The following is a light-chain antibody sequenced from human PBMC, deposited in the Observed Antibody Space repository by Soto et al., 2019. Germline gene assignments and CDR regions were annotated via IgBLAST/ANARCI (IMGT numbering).Light chain of an antibody. Sequence: QSALTQPPSASGSPGQSVAITCTGTSSDVGGYNYVSWYQQHPGKAPKLMIYEVSKRPSGVPNRFSGSKSGNTASLTVSGLQTEDEAVYYCYSYAGSNNWGVFGGATKLTVL. CDR1: SSDVGGYNY. CDR2: EVS. V-gene: IGLV2-8*01. J-gene: IGLJ2*01. CDR3: YSYAGSNNWGV.